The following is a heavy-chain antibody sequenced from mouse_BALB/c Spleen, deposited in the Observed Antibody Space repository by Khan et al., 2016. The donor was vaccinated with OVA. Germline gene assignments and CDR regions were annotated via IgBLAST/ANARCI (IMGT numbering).Heavy chain of an antibody. V-gene: IGHV2-2*02. J-gene: IGHJ3*01. Sequence: QVQLKQSGPGLVQPSQSLSITCTVSGFSLTNYSSHWVRQSPGKGLEWLGVIWSAGSTDYNAAFISRLTIRKDNSRSQVFFKMNSLQPNDTAIYYCARSGYDYGRGALFAYWGQGTLVTVSA. CDR2: IWSAGST. D-gene: IGHD2-4*01. CDR3: ARSGYDYGRGALFAY. CDR1: GFSLTNYS.